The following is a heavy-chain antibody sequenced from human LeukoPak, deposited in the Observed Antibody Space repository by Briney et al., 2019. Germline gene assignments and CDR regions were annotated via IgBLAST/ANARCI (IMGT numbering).Heavy chain of an antibody. CDR1: GYTFTSYD. CDR2: MNPNSGNT. J-gene: IGHJ6*02. CDR3: ARGPPIQLWPRYYYYYYGMDV. V-gene: IGHV1-8*01. Sequence: ASVKVSCKASGYTFTSYDINWVRQATGQGLEWMGWMNPNSGNTGYAQKFQGRVTMTRNTSIRTAYMELSSLRSEDTAVYYCARGPPIQLWPRYYYYYYGMDVWGQGTTVTVSS. D-gene: IGHD5-18*01.